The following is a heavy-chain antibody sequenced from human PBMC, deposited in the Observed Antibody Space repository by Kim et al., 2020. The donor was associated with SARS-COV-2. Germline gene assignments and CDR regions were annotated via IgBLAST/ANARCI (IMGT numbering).Heavy chain of an antibody. V-gene: IGHV3-43*02. CDR1: GFTFDDYA. D-gene: IGHD6-13*01. Sequence: GGSLRLSCAASGFTFDDYAMHWVRQAPGKGLEWVSLISGDGGSTYYADSVKGRFTSSKDNSKNSLYLQRNSLRTEDTSLYYCEKDDPRDSSSWSGTYYYYYGMDVWGQGTTVTVSS. CDR2: ISGDGGST. CDR3: EKDDPRDSSSWSGTYYYYYGMDV. J-gene: IGHJ6*02.